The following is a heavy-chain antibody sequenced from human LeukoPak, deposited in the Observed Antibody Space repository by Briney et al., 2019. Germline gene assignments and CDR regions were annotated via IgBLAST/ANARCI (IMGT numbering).Heavy chain of an antibody. CDR1: GGSISSSSYY. V-gene: IGHV4-39*07. D-gene: IGHD3-9*01. Sequence: SETLSLTCTVSGGSISSSSYYWGWIRQPPGKGLEWIGSIYYSGSTYYNPSLKSRVTISVDTSKNQFSLKLSSVTAADTAVYYCARSPRYIAGFDYWGQGTLVTVSS. J-gene: IGHJ4*02. CDR2: IYYSGST. CDR3: ARSPRYIAGFDY.